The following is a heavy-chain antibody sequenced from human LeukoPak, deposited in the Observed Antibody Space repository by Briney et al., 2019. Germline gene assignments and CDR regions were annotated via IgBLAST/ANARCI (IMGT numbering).Heavy chain of an antibody. CDR1: GYTFTGYY. CDR3: ARAVYSSSWYTARTMNSRTSWFDP. J-gene: IGHJ5*02. CDR2: INPNSGGT. V-gene: IGHV1-2*02. Sequence: ASVKVSCKASGYTFTGYYMHWVRQAPGQGLEWMGWINPNSGGTNYAQKFQGRVPMTRDTSISTAYVELSRLRSDDTAVYYCARAVYSSSWYTARTMNSRTSWFDPWGQGTLVTVSS. D-gene: IGHD6-13*01.